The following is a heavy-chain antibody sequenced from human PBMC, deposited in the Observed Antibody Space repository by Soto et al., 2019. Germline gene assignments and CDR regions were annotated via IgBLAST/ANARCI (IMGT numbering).Heavy chain of an antibody. D-gene: IGHD3-22*01. V-gene: IGHV1-69*06. J-gene: IGHJ6*01. CDR2: IIPIFGTA. Sequence: SPLNRARKGAGEGMSGDPVGWVSQTNRQGLEWMRGIIPIFGTANYAQKFQGRVTITADKSTSTAYMELSSLRSEDTAVYYCASGIEKYYYSSGYLAAVFGMDVWGQGPTVTVSS. CDR3: ASGIEKYYYSSGYLAAVFGMDV. CDR1: GEGMSGDP.